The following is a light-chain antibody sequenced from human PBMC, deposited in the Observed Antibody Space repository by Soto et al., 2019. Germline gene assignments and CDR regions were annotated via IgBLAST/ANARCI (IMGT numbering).Light chain of an antibody. CDR1: QGISSY. J-gene: IGKJ4*01. Sequence: DIPLTQSPSFLSASFGDRVTITWRASQGISSYLAWYQQKTGKAPKLLIYAASTLQSGVPSRFSGSGYGTEFNLTISSLQPEDFAAYYCQQLNSYPRAFGGGTKVDIK. CDR2: AAS. V-gene: IGKV1-9*01. CDR3: QQLNSYPRA.